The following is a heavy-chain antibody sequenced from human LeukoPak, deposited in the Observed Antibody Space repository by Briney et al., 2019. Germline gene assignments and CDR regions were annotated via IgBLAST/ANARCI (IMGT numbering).Heavy chain of an antibody. J-gene: IGHJ4*02. V-gene: IGHV3-23*01. Sequence: GGSLRLSCAASGFTFSSYAMSWVRQAPGKGLEWVSAISGSGGSTYYADSVKGRFTISRDNSKNTLYLQMNSLRAEDTAVYYCAKAIRIAVAGAGFDYWGQGTLVTVSS. CDR1: GFTFSSYA. CDR3: AKAIRIAVAGAGFDY. CDR2: ISGSGGST. D-gene: IGHD6-19*01.